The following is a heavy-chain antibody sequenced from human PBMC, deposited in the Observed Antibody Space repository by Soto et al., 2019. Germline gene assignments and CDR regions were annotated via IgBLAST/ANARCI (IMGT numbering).Heavy chain of an antibody. J-gene: IGHJ6*02. Sequence: LRLSCVASGLTFSDAWMSWVRQAPGKGLEWVGRIKSKSDGGTTDYAAPVKGRFTISRDDSKNTLYLQINSLKTEDTAVYYCCTISHYSDTSGYYYYYGMDVWGQGTTVTVSS. CDR1: GLTFSDAW. V-gene: IGHV3-15*01. CDR3: CTISHYSDTSGYYYYYGMDV. CDR2: IKSKSDGGTT. D-gene: IGHD3-22*01.